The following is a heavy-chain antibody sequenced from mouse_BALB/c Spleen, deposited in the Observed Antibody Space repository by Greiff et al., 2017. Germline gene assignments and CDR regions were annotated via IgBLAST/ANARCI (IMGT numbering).Heavy chain of an antibody. CDR2: IDTSDSYT. D-gene: IGHD2-2*01. Sequence: QVQLQQPGAELVMPGASVKLSCKASGFTFTDYWMHWVKQRPGQGLEWIGAIDTSDSYTSYNPKFKGKATLTVDESSSTAYMQLSSLTSEDSAVYYCARIPGLKNGMDYWGQGTSVTVSS. V-gene: IGHV1-69*01. CDR1: GFTFTDYW. CDR3: ARIPGLKNGMDY. J-gene: IGHJ4*01.